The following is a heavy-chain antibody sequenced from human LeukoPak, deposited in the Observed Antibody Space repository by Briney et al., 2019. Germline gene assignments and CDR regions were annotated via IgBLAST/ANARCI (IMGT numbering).Heavy chain of an antibody. CDR1: GGSISSYY. CDR3: ARDPYSSSWYPTGAFDI. V-gene: IGHV4-59*01. Sequence: SETLSLTCTVSGGSISSYYWSWIRRPPGKGLEWIGYIYYSGSTNYNPSLKSRVTISVDTSKNQFSLKLSSVTAADTAVYYCARDPYSSSWYPTGAFDIWGQGTMVTVSS. CDR2: IYYSGST. D-gene: IGHD6-13*01. J-gene: IGHJ3*02.